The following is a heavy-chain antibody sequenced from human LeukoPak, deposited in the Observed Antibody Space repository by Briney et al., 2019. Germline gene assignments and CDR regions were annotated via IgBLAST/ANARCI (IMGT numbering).Heavy chain of an antibody. J-gene: IGHJ4*02. CDR3: AKDRCSGGSCYYFDY. V-gene: IGHV3-30*02. CDR2: IGYDGGNK. CDR1: GFTFSLYG. D-gene: IGHD2-15*01. Sequence: GGSLRLSCAASGFTFSLYGIHWVRQAPGKGLEWVAFIGYDGGNKHYADSVKGRFTISRDNSKNTLSLQMNSLRAEDTAVYYCAKDRCSGGSCYYFDYWGQGTLVTVSS.